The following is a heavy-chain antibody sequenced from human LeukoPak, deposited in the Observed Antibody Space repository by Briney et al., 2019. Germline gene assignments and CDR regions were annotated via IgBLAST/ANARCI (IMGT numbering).Heavy chain of an antibody. CDR3: ARQPPYRYSSTWPPFYYYGMDV. V-gene: IGHV4-59*08. CDR2: IYHTGST. D-gene: IGHD4-11*01. CDR1: GGSITDYY. Sequence: SETLSLTCTVSGGSITDYYWSWLRQPPGKGLQWIGFIYHTGSTRYNPSLRSRVTISVDTSKEQFSLELISVSAADTPVCYCARQPPYRYSSTWPPFYYYGMDVWGQGATVTVSS. J-gene: IGHJ6*02.